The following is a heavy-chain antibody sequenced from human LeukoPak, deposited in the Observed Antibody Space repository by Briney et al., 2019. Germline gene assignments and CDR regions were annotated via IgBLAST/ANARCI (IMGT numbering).Heavy chain of an antibody. CDR3: ARDYDVLTGSWDNWFDP. CDR2: IYTSGST. Sequence: PSETLSLTCTVSGGSISSYYWSWIRQPAGKGLEWVGRIYTSGSTNYNPFLKSRVTISVDTSKNQFSLKLSSVTAADTAVYYCARDYDVLTGSWDNWFDPWGQGTLVTVSS. CDR1: GGSISSYY. D-gene: IGHD3-9*01. V-gene: IGHV4-4*07. J-gene: IGHJ5*02.